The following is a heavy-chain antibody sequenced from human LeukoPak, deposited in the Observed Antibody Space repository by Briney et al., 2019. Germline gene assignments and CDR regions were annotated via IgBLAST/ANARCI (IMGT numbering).Heavy chain of an antibody. J-gene: IGHJ4*02. V-gene: IGHV3-23*01. CDR2: ISGSGGNT. CDR1: GFTFSRYA. CDR3: ARGMSATSGYLELEY. Sequence: PGGSLRLSCAAPGFTFSRYAMSGVRRSPGKGLEGVSAISGSGGNTYSADSVKGRCTISRDNSLQTLFLHMNSLRAEDTAVYYCARGMSATSGYLELEYWGQGALVTVST. D-gene: IGHD3-22*01.